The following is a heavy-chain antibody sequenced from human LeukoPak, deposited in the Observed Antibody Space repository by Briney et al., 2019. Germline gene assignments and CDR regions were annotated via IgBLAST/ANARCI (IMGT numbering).Heavy chain of an antibody. CDR3: ARTPAGESDAFDI. J-gene: IGHJ3*02. CDR2: IYTSGGT. D-gene: IGHD1-26*01. Sequence: PSQTLSLTCTVSGGSISSGSYCWSWIRQPAGKGLEWIGRIYTSGGTNYNPSLNNGVTISVDTSKNHFSLKLSSVTAADTAVYYCARTPAGESDAFDIWGQGTMVTVSS. CDR1: GGSISSGSYC. V-gene: IGHV4-61*02.